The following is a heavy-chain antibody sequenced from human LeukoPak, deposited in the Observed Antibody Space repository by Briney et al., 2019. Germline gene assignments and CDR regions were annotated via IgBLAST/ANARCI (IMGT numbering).Heavy chain of an antibody. CDR3: VRQEFVHSSLPNWFDP. J-gene: IGHJ5*02. Sequence: GESLKISCKGSGYRFTSYWIGWVRQRPGKGLEGMAIIYPGDFDARYSPSFQGHVTISVDNSISTAYLQWSSLKASDTAMYFCVRQEFVHSSLPNWFDPWGQGTLVIVSS. CDR1: GYRFTSYW. D-gene: IGHD6-19*01. CDR2: IYPGDFDA. V-gene: IGHV5-51*01.